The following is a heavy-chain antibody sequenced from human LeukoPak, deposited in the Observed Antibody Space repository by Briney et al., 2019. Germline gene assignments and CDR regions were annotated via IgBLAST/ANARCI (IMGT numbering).Heavy chain of an antibody. D-gene: IGHD2-2*01. V-gene: IGHV1-2*02. Sequence: ASVKVSCKASGYTFTGYYMHWVRQAPGQGLEWMGWINPNSGGTNYAQKFQGRVTMTRDTSISTAYMELSRLRSDDTAVYYCAILGYRSSTSCLQFDPWGQGTLVTVSS. CDR1: GYTFTGYY. J-gene: IGHJ5*02. CDR2: INPNSGGT. CDR3: AILGYRSSTSCLQFDP.